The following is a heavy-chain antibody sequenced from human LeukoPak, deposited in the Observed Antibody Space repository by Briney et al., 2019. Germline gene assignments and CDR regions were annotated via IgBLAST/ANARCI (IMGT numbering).Heavy chain of an antibody. CDR1: GFTFSSYA. Sequence: RSGRSLRLSCAASGFTFSSYAMHWVRQAPGKGLEWVAVISYDGSNKYYADSVKGRFTISRDNSKNTLYLQMNSLRAEDTAVYYCERTRAPSNGRVLYYMDVWGKGTTVTVSS. CDR2: ISYDGSNK. D-gene: IGHD2-2*01. J-gene: IGHJ6*03. V-gene: IGHV3-30*04. CDR3: ERTRAPSNGRVLYYMDV.